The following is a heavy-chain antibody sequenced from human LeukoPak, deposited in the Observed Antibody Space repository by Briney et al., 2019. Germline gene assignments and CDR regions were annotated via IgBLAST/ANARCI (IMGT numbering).Heavy chain of an antibody. V-gene: IGHV4-34*01. CDR3: ARGYSSTVTPGP. Sequence: SETLSLTCAVYGGSFSGYYWSWIRQPPGKGLEWIGEINHSGSTNYNPSLKSRVTISVDTSKNQLSLKLSSVTAADTAVYYCARGYSSTVTPGPWGQGTLVTVSS. CDR1: GGSFSGYY. CDR2: INHSGST. D-gene: IGHD4-17*01. J-gene: IGHJ5*02.